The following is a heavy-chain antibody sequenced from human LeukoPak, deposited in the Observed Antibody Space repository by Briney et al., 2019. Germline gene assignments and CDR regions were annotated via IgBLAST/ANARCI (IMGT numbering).Heavy chain of an antibody. CDR3: ATASGRFSPIDY. J-gene: IGHJ4*02. Sequence: ASVKVSCKASGYTFTGYYMHWVRQAPGQGLEWMGWINPNSGGTNYAQKFQGRVTMTRDTSISTAYMELSTLRSDDTAVYYCATASGRFSPIDYWGQGALVTVSS. CDR2: INPNSGGT. D-gene: IGHD3-10*01. V-gene: IGHV1-2*02. CDR1: GYTFTGYY.